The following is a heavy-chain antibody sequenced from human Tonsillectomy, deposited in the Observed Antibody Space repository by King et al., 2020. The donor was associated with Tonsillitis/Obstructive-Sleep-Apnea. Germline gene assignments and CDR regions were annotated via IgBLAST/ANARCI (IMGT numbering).Heavy chain of an antibody. CDR1: GYSFTSYW. V-gene: IGHV5-10-1*03. D-gene: IGHD3-22*01. CDR3: ARHSANYYDSSGSGAISDY. J-gene: IGHJ4*02. CDR2: IDPSDSYT. Sequence: VQLVESGAEVKKPGESLRISCKGSGYSFTSYWISWVRQMPGKGLEWMGRIDPSDSYTNYSPSFQGHVTISADKSISTAYLQWSSLKASDTAMYYCARHSANYYDSSGSGAISDYWGQGTLVTVSS.